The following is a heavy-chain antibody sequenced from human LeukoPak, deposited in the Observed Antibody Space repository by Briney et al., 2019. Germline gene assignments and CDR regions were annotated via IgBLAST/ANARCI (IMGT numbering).Heavy chain of an antibody. V-gene: IGHV3-23*01. D-gene: IGHD2-15*01. Sequence: GGSLRLSCAAPGFTFSSYAMSWVRQAPGKGLEWVSAISGSGGSTYYADSVKGRFTISRDNSKNTLYLQMNSLRAEDTAVYYCAKWTDIVVVVAATTIDYWGQGTLVTVSS. CDR1: GFTFSSYA. J-gene: IGHJ4*02. CDR2: ISGSGGST. CDR3: AKWTDIVVVVAATTIDY.